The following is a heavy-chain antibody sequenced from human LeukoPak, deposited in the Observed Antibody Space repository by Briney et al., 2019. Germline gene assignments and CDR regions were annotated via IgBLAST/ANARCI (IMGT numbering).Heavy chain of an antibody. CDR3: ARDGRIQFSI. CDR1: GGSISNNNYV. J-gene: IGHJ3*02. Sequence: SETLSLTCTVSGGSISNNNYVWGWIRQPPGKGLEWIGSISYSGNTFFNPSLKSRLTISVDTSKAQFSLRLSSVTAADTAVYYCARDGRIQFSIWGQGKMVTVSS. CDR2: ISYSGNT. V-gene: IGHV4-39*02.